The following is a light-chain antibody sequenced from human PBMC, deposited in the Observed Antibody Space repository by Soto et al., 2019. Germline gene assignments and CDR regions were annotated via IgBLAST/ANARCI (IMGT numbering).Light chain of an antibody. CDR2: DAY. CDR1: QSIRSW. V-gene: IGKV1-5*01. Sequence: DIQITQSPSTLSASVGDRVTITCRASQSIRSWLAWYQQKPGKSPKLLIYDAYSLESGVPSRFIGRRAGTEFILTIAGLQHADFSNYYCQQYESYYPLTFGGGTKVDIK. CDR3: QQYESYYPLT. J-gene: IGKJ4*01.